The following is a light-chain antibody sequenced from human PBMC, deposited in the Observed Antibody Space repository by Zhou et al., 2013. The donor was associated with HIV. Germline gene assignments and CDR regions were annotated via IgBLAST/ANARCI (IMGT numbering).Light chain of an antibody. CDR1: QSVSSSY. CDR2: GAS. CDR3: QQYGSSPWT. V-gene: IGKV3-20*01. Sequence: EVLMAQSPDTLSLSPGERATLSCRASQSVSSSYLAWYQQKPGQAPRLLIYGASSRATGIPDRFSGSGSGTDFTLTISRLEPEDFAVYYCQQYGSSPWTFGQGTKVEIK. J-gene: IGKJ1*01.